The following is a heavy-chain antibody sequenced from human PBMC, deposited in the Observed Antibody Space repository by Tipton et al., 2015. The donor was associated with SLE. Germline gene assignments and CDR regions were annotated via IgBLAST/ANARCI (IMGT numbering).Heavy chain of an antibody. CDR2: IYYSGST. CDR1: GGSISSSSYY. J-gene: IGHJ3*02. CDR3: ARSRSAAGDYDAFDI. Sequence: TLSLTCTASGGSISSSSYYWGWIRQPPGKGLEWIGSIYYSGSTYYNPSLKSRVTISVDTSKNQFSLKLSSVTAADTAVYYCARSRSAAGDYDAFDIWGPGTMVTVSS. V-gene: IGHV4-39*01. D-gene: IGHD2-2*01.